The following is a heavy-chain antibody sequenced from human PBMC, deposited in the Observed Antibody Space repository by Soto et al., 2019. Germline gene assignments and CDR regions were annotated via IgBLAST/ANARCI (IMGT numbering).Heavy chain of an antibody. CDR3: SREELLGAGGHSNYYGMEV. CDR2: ISYARINK. J-gene: IGHJ6*01. D-gene: IGHD3-10*01. V-gene: IGHV3-30-3*01. Sequence: SLRRSWSAAGSTLCRCARHLVRQAPGKELRWVAVISYARINKCYADSVQGRFTIARDNSKTALYLQMNSLRAEETTVYYCSREELLGAGGHSNYYGMEVWGQGNTVTV. CDR1: GSTLCRCA.